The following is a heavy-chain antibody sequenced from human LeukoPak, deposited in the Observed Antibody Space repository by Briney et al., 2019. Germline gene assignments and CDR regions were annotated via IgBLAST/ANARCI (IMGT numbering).Heavy chain of an antibody. CDR3: ATLTGTTGSDDY. CDR1: GFTFSISS. V-gene: IGHV3-30*04. J-gene: IGHJ4*02. Sequence: GASLRLSCAASGFTFSISSMRWVRQAPGKGLEWVAYISFDGSNKYYADSVKGRFTVSRDNAKSTLFLQMSTLRAEDTAVYYCATLTGTTGSDDYWGQGTLVTVSS. CDR2: ISFDGSNK. D-gene: IGHD1-20*01.